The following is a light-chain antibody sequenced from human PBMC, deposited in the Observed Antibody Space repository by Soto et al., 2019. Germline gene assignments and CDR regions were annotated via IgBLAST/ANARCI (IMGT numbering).Light chain of an antibody. V-gene: IGKV4-1*01. J-gene: IGKJ4*01. CDR3: QQYYSTPLT. Sequence: DIMMTQSPASLAVSLGERATSNCKSSQSVLYSPNNKNYLAWYQQKPGQPPKLLIYWASTRESGVPDRFSGSGSETDFTLTISSLQAEDVAVYYCQQYYSTPLTFGGGTKVDIK. CDR2: WAS. CDR1: QSVLYSPNNKNY.